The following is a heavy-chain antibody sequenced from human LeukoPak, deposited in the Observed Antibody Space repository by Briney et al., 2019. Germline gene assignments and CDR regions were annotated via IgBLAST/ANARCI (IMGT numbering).Heavy chain of an antibody. CDR1: GFTVSAASAFTVGSSF. J-gene: IGHJ3*02. CDR3: ARTNNYAFDI. Sequence: QSGGSLRLSCAASGFTVSAASAFTVGSSFMSWVRQAPGKGLEWVSIIYSNGNTHYADSVRGRFTISRDNSMNTLYLQMNNLRAEDTAVYYCARTNNYAFDIWGLGTMVTVSS. CDR2: IYSNGNT. D-gene: IGHD5-24*01. V-gene: IGHV3-53*01.